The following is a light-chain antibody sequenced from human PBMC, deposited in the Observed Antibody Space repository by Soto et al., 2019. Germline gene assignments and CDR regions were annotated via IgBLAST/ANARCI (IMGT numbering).Light chain of an antibody. CDR2: EVS. CDR3: SSYTTTNTYV. J-gene: IGLJ1*01. V-gene: IGLV2-14*01. Sequence: QSALTQPASVSGSPGQSITISCTGTSSDVGGYNYVSWSQQHPGKAPKLMIYEVSNRPSGVSNRISGSKSGNTASLTISGLQAEDEADYYCSSYTTTNTYVFGTGTKVTVL. CDR1: SSDVGGYNY.